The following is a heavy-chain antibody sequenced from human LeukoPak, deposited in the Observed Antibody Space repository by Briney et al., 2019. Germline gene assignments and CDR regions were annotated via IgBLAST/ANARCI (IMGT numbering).Heavy chain of an antibody. D-gene: IGHD3-22*01. CDR2: INHSGST. J-gene: IGHJ4*02. V-gene: IGHV4-34*01. CDR3: ATLGEYYDSSGYYYN. Sequence: SETLSLTCAVYGGSFSGYYWSWIRQPPGKGLEWIGEINHSGSTNYNPSLKSRVTISVDTSKNQFPLKLTSVTAADTAVYYCATLGEYYDSSGYYYNWGQGTLVTVSS. CDR1: GGSFSGYY.